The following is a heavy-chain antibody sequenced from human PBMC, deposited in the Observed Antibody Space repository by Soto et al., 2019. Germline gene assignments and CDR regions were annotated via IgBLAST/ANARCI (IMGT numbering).Heavy chain of an antibody. V-gene: IGHV3-48*01. Sequence: GGSLRLSCAASGFTFRNYGMNWVRQAPGKGLEWVSYIGIGSSTKYYADSVKGRFTISRDNAKNSLYLQMNSLRAEDTAVYYCARDQLYYNDISGRPLNTFDVWGQGTMVTVSS. CDR2: IGIGSSTK. CDR1: GFTFRNYG. D-gene: IGHD3-22*01. CDR3: ARDQLYYNDISGRPLNTFDV. J-gene: IGHJ3*01.